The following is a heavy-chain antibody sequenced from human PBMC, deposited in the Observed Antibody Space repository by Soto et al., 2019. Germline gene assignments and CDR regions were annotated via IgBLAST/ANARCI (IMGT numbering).Heavy chain of an antibody. J-gene: IGHJ6*02. D-gene: IGHD3-3*01. CDR1: GFTFSSYA. CDR3: ARVTRGHYDFWSGYYTRYYYYYGMDV. CDR2: ISYDGSNK. V-gene: IGHV3-30-3*01. Sequence: PGGSLRLSCAASGFTFSSYAMHWVRQAPGKGLGWVAVISYDGSNKYYADSVKGRFTISRDNSKNTLYLQMNSLRAEDTAVYYCARVTRGHYDFWSGYYTRYYYYYGMDVWGQGTTVTVSS.